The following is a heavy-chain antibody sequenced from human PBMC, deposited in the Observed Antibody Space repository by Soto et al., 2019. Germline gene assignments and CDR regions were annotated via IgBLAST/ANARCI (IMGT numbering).Heavy chain of an antibody. Sequence: PGGSVRLSWAASGFDFHTFAIDWVRQTPGKVLEWVALISYDGDNTYYADSVKGRFTISRDNSKNPLYLQMTNLRPHDTGVYYCARVNPGNTLYYYYGLDVWGQGTSVTVSS. V-gene: IGHV3-30-3*01. J-gene: IGHJ6*02. CDR3: ARVNPGNTLYYYYGLDV. D-gene: IGHD1-1*01. CDR2: ISYDGDNT. CDR1: GFDFHTFA.